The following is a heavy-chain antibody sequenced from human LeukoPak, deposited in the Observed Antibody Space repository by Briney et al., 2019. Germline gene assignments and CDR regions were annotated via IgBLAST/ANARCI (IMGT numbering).Heavy chain of an antibody. D-gene: IGHD2-21*02. CDR2: IYYSGST. V-gene: IGHV4-59*08. CDR1: GGSISSYY. CDR3: ARHGGGDSYY. Sequence: PSETLSLTCTVSGGSISSYYWSWIRQPPGKGLECIGYIYYSGSTNYNPSLKSRVTISADTSKNQFSLKLSSVTAADTAVYYCARHGGGDSYYWGQGTLVTVSS. J-gene: IGHJ4*02.